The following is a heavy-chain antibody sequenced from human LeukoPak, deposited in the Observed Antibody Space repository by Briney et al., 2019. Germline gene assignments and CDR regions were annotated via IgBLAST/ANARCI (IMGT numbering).Heavy chain of an antibody. Sequence: PSETLSLTCTVSGGSISSSSYYWGWIRQPPGKGLEWIGSIYYSGSTYYNPSLKSRVTISVDTSKNQFSLKLSSVTAADTAVYYCARARGYCSTLSCYHWFDPWGQGTLVTVSS. CDR3: ARARGYCSTLSCYHWFDP. CDR1: GGSISSSSYY. J-gene: IGHJ5*02. V-gene: IGHV4-39*01. D-gene: IGHD2-2*01. CDR2: IYYSGST.